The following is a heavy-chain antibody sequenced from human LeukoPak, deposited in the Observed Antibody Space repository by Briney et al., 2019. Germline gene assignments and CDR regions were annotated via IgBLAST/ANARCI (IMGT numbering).Heavy chain of an antibody. CDR2: IFYSGST. D-gene: IGHD6-6*01. V-gene: IGHV4-39*07. Sequence: RTSETLSLTCTVSGGSISTSNYYWGWIRQPPGKGLEWIGNIFYSGSTYYSPSLRSRVTISLDTSRNQFSLKLSSVTAADTAVYYCANSIAARPSWFDPWGQGTLVTVSS. J-gene: IGHJ5*02. CDR1: GGSISTSNYY. CDR3: ANSIAARPSWFDP.